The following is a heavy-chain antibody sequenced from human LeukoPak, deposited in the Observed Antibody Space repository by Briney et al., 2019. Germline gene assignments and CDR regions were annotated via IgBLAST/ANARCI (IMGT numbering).Heavy chain of an antibody. Sequence: ASVRVSCKASGYTFTSYAFSWVRQAPGQGLEWMGGIIPIFGTANYAQKFQGRVTITADESTSTAYMELSSLRSEVTAVYYCARETTGYSSSWVEDYWGQGTLVTVSS. CDR2: IIPIFGTA. J-gene: IGHJ4*02. D-gene: IGHD6-13*01. CDR1: GYTFTSYA. V-gene: IGHV1-69*13. CDR3: ARETTGYSSSWVEDY.